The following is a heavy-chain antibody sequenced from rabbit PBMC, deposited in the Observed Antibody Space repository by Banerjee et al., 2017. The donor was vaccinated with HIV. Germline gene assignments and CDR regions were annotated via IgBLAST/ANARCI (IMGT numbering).Heavy chain of an antibody. CDR2: IDTGSGSA. CDR1: GLSLSSNA. Sequence: QSLEESGGDLVKPGGTLTLTCTVSGLSLSSNAINWVRQAPGKGLEWIGYIDTGSGSAYYASWVISRFTISKTSSTTVTLQMTSLTAADTATYFCARGADNNWYIPYFRLWGPGTLVTVS. CDR3: ARGADNNWYIPYFRL. D-gene: IGHD1-1*01. V-gene: IGHV1S40*01. J-gene: IGHJ4*01.